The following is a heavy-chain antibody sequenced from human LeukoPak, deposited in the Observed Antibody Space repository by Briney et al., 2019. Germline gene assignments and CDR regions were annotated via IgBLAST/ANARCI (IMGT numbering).Heavy chain of an antibody. V-gene: IGHV3-23*01. D-gene: IGHD3-22*01. J-gene: IGHJ4*02. CDR3: AKYASSGHYYGTSDY. Sequence: GGSLRLSCAASGFTFSSYAMRWVRQAPGKGLEWVSAISGSGGSTYYADSVKGRFTISRDNSKNTLYLQMNSLRAEDTAVYYCAKYASSGHYYGTSDYWGQGTLVTVSS. CDR2: ISGSGGST. CDR1: GFTFSSYA.